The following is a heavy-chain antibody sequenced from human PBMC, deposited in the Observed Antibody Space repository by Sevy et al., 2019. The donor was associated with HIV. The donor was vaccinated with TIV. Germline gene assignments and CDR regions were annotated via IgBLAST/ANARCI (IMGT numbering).Heavy chain of an antibody. J-gene: IGHJ6*02. D-gene: IGHD3-22*01. Sequence: ASVKVSCKASGYTITSYDINWVRQATGQGLEWMGWMNPNSGNTGYAQKFQGRVTMTRNTSISTAYMELSSLRSEDTAVYYCARGYDSSGSSHYYYYYGMDVWGQGTTVTVSS. CDR2: MNPNSGNT. CDR3: ARGYDSSGSSHYYYYYGMDV. V-gene: IGHV1-8*01. CDR1: GYTITSYD.